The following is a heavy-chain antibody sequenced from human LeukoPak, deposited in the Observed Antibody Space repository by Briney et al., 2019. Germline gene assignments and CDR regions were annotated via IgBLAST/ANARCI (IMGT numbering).Heavy chain of an antibody. V-gene: IGHV1-8*02. CDR2: MNPNSGNT. CDR1: GYTFTNYD. CDR3: ARVYDFWNGYYPFDY. D-gene: IGHD3-3*01. J-gene: IGHJ4*02. Sequence: ASVKVSCKASGYTFTNYDINWVRQAPGQGLEWMGWMNPNSGNTGYAQNFQGRVSITRNTSISTAYMELSSLRSEDTAVYYCARVYDFWNGYYPFDYWGQGTLVTVSS.